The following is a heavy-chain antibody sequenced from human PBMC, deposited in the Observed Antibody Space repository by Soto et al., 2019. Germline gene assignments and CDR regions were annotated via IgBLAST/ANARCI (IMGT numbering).Heavy chain of an antibody. J-gene: IGHJ5*02. V-gene: IGHV1-69*01. CDR1: GGTFSSYA. CDR3: GSMGPAVGAWFDP. CDR2: IIPIFGTA. D-gene: IGHD6-19*01. Sequence: QVQLVQSGAEVKKPGSSVKVSCKASGGTFSSYAISWVRQAPGQGLEWMGGIIPIFGTANYAQKFQGRVTLTADEPTSTAYMELSSLRSEDTAVYYCGSMGPAVGAWFDPWGQGTLVTVSS.